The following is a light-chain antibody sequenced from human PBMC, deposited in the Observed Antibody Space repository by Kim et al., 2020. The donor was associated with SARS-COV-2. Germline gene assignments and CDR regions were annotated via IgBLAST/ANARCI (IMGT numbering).Light chain of an antibody. J-gene: IGLJ2*01. Sequence: QSALTQPASVSVSPGQSITISCTGTSSDVGNYDLVSWYQHHPGKVPKLIISEVTKRPSGLSDRITGSKSGNTASLTISGLQTEDGGDYYCCSYADYSTMIFGGGTQLTVL. V-gene: IGLV2-23*02. CDR2: EVT. CDR1: SSDVGNYDL. CDR3: CSYADYSTMI.